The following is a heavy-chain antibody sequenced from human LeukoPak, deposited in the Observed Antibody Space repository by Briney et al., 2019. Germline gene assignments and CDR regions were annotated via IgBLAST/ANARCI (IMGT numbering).Heavy chain of an antibody. V-gene: IGHV3-23*01. Sequence: PGGSLRLACAASGFTFSTFAMSWVRQSPGKGLEWVSAISDSGGSTYYADSVKGRFTISRDNSKNTLYLQMNSLRAEDTAVYYCAKLDTMIFAYMDVWGKGTTVTISS. CDR2: ISDSGGST. J-gene: IGHJ6*03. CDR1: GFTFSTFA. CDR3: AKLDTMIFAYMDV. D-gene: IGHD3-22*01.